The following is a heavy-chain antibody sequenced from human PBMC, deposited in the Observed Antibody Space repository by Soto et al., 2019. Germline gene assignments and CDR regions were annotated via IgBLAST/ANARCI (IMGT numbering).Heavy chain of an antibody. CDR3: ARLKRVVAAHDAFDI. CDR1: GGSISSYY. V-gene: IGHV4-59*08. J-gene: IGHJ3*02. D-gene: IGHD2-15*01. Sequence: SETLSLTCTVSGGSISSYYWSWIRQPPGKGLEWIGYIYYSGSTNYNPSLKGRVTISVDTSKNQFSLKLSSVTAADTAVYYCARLKRVVAAHDAFDIWGQGTMVTVSS. CDR2: IYYSGST.